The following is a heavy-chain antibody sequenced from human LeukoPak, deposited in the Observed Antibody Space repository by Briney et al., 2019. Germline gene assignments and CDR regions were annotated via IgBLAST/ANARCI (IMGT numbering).Heavy chain of an antibody. CDR1: GGSISSGSYY. CDR2: IYTSGST. J-gene: IGHJ4*02. Sequence: SETLSLTCTVSGGSISSGSYYWSWIRQPAGRGLGWIRRIYTSGSTNYNPSLKSRDTISVDASKNQFSLKLSSVTAADTAVYYCARERLGTFDYWGQGTLVTVSS. V-gene: IGHV4-61*02. CDR3: ARERLGTFDY. D-gene: IGHD1-1*01.